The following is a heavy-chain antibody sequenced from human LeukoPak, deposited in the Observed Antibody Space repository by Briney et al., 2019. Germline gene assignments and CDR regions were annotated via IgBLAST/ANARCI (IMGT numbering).Heavy chain of an antibody. CDR3: ARQWFF. V-gene: IGHV4-39*01. CDR2: INYAGST. CDR1: GGSIAGSSHY. Sequence: PSETLSLTCTVAGGSIAGSSHYWGWIRESPGKGLEWIGSINYAGSTYYNPSLESRVTISVDTSKNQFSLKLNSVTAADTAVYYCARQWFFWGQGTLVTVSS. J-gene: IGHJ4*02. D-gene: IGHD3-10*01.